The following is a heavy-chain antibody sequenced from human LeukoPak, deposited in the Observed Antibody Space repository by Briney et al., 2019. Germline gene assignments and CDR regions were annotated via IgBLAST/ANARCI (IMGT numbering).Heavy chain of an antibody. CDR3: ARVKGNLHYYGMDV. D-gene: IGHD2/OR15-2a*01. CDR2: INPNSGGS. J-gene: IGHJ6*02. Sequence: ASVKVSCKASGYTFTDYYMHWVRQAPGQGLEWMGRINPNSGGSNYAQEFQGRVTITRDTSASTAYMELSSLRSEDTAVYYCARVKGNLHYYGMDVWGQGTTVTVSS. V-gene: IGHV1-2*06. CDR1: GYTFTDYY.